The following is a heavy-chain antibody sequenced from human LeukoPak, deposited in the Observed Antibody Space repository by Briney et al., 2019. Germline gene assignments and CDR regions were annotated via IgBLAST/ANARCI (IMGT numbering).Heavy chain of an antibody. J-gene: IGHJ4*02. CDR1: GYTFTSYG. D-gene: IGHD3-22*01. V-gene: IGHV1-18*01. Sequence: ASVKVSCKASGYTFTSYGIRWVRQAPGQGLEWMGWISAYNGNTNYAQKLQGRVTMTTDTSTSTAYMELRSLRSDDTAVYYCARDGPAYYYDSSGYPPDYWGQGTLVTVSS. CDR2: ISAYNGNT. CDR3: ARDGPAYYYDSSGYPPDY.